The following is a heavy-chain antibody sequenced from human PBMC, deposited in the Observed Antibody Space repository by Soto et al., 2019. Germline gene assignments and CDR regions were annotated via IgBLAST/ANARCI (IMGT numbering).Heavy chain of an antibody. CDR1: GGTFSSYA. Sequence: QVQLVQSGAEVQKPGSSVKVSCKASGGTFSSYAISWVRQAPGQGLEWMGGIIPIFGTANYAQKFQGRVTITADESTSTAYMELSSLRSEDTAVYYCARDAPYKRDSSSWYGYWGQGTLVTVSS. CDR3: ARDAPYKRDSSSWYGY. J-gene: IGHJ4*02. V-gene: IGHV1-69*01. CDR2: IIPIFGTA. D-gene: IGHD6-13*01.